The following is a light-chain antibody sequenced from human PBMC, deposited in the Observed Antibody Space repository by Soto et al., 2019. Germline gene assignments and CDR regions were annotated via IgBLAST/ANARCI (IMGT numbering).Light chain of an antibody. CDR2: KAS. Sequence: DIQMTQSPSTLSASVGDRVTITCRASQSISSWLAWYQQKPGRAPKLLIYKASTLESGVPSRFSGSGSGTEFTLTIDSLQPDDFATYYCQQYNSYSPTFGRGTKVEFK. V-gene: IGKV1-5*03. CDR1: QSISSW. J-gene: IGKJ1*01. CDR3: QQYNSYSPT.